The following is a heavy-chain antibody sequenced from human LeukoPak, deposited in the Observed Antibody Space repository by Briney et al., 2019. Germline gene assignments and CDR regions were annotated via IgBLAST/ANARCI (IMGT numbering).Heavy chain of an antibody. CDR2: INSDGSST. D-gene: IGHD1-20*01. CDR1: GFTFSSYW. CDR3: ARDREDNWNDEAGDAFDI. J-gene: IGHJ3*02. V-gene: IGHV3-74*01. Sequence: PGGSLRLSCAASGFTFSSYWMHWVRQAPGKGLVWVSRINSDGSSTSYADSVKGRFTISRDNAKNTLYLQMNSLRAEDTAVYYCARDREDNWNDEAGDAFDIWGQGTMVTVSS.